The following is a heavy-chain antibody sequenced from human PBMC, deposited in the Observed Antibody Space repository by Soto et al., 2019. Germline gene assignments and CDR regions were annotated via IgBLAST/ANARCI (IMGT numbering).Heavy chain of an antibody. J-gene: IGHJ3*02. CDR2: IYYSGST. D-gene: IGHD6-19*01. CDR3: ARGWAVAGTGAFDI. Sequence: SETLSLTCTVSGGSISSYYWSWIRQPPGKGLEWIGYIYYSGSTNYNPSLKSRVTISVDTSKNQFSLKLSSVTAADTAVYYCARGWAVAGTGAFDIWGQRTTVTVSS. V-gene: IGHV4-59*01. CDR1: GGSISSYY.